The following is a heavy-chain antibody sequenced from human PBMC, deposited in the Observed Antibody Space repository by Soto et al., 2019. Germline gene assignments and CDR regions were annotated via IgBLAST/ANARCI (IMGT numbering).Heavy chain of an antibody. CDR1: GDSVISDDYY. V-gene: IGHV4-61*08. D-gene: IGHD5-18*01. CDR3: ARIPVDTYMINWFDP. Sequence: PSETLSLTCTVSGDSVISDDYYWSWIRQPPGKGLEWIGYIYYSGNTNYSPSLKSRVTISLDTPNNQLPLKLSYVTAADTAVYYCARIPVDTYMINWFDPWGQGTLVTVS. CDR2: IYYSGNT. J-gene: IGHJ5*01.